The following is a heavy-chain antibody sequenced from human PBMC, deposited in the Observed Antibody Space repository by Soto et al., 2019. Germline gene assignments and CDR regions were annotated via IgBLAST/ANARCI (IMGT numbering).Heavy chain of an antibody. J-gene: IGHJ4*02. Sequence: GESLKISCKGSGYSFTSYWISWVRQMPGKGLEWMGRIGPSDSYTNYSPSFQGHVTISADKSISTAYLQWSSLKASDTAMYYCARQVIAAAAGDDYWGQGTLVTVSS. D-gene: IGHD6-13*01. V-gene: IGHV5-10-1*01. CDR1: GYSFTSYW. CDR2: IGPSDSYT. CDR3: ARQVIAAAAGDDY.